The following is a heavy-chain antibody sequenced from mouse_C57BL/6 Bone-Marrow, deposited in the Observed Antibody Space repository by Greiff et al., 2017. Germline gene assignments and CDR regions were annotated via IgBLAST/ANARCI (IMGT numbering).Heavy chain of an antibody. D-gene: IGHD1-1*01. Sequence: QVQLQQSGAELVRPGTSVKMSCKASGYTFTNYWIGWAKQRPGHGLEWIGDIYPGGGYTNYNEKFKGKATLTADKSSSTAYMQLSSLTSEDTAIYYCARGEAYYYGSYWYFDVWGTGTTVTVSS. V-gene: IGHV1-63*01. J-gene: IGHJ1*03. CDR2: IYPGGGYT. CDR3: ARGEAYYYGSYWYFDV. CDR1: GYTFTNYW.